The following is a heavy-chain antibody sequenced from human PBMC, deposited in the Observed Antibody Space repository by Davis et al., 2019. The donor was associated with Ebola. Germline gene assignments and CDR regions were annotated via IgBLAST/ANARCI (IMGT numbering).Heavy chain of an antibody. V-gene: IGHV3-48*02. CDR1: GFTFSSYS. J-gene: IGHJ4*02. CDR3: ARTQYGDYGGEY. Sequence: GGSLRPSCAASGFTFSSYSMNWVRQAPGKGLEWVSYISSSSSNIYYADSVKGRFTTSRDNAKNSLYLQMNSLRDEDTAVYYCARTQYGDYGGEYWGQGTLVTVSS. CDR2: ISSSSSNI. D-gene: IGHD4-17*01.